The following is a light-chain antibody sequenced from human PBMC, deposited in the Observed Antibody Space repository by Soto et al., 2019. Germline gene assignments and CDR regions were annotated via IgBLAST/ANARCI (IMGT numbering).Light chain of an antibody. Sequence: QSVLTQPPSVSAAPGQKVTISCSGSNSNIGKNYVSWYQQLPGTAPKPLIDDNNKRPSGIPDRFSGSRTGTSATLGITGLQTGDEAEYYCGAWDSSLNIAVFRGGTQRTVL. V-gene: IGLV1-51*01. CDR3: GAWDSSLNIAV. CDR1: NSNIGKNY. CDR2: DNN. J-gene: IGLJ7*01.